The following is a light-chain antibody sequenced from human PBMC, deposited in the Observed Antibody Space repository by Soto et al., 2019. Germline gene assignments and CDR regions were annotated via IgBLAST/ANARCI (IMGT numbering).Light chain of an antibody. CDR2: GAS. CDR1: PSVSSTY. Sequence: EIVLTQSPVTLSLSPGERATLSCRASPSVSSTYLAWYQQKPGQAPRLLIYGASSRATGIPDRFSGSGSGTDFTLTISRLEPEDFAVYYCQQYAGSPRTFGQGTKVDIK. CDR3: QQYAGSPRT. J-gene: IGKJ1*01. V-gene: IGKV3-20*01.